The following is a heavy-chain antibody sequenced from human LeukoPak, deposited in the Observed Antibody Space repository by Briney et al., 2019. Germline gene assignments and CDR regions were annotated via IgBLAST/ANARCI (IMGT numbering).Heavy chain of an antibody. J-gene: IGHJ5*02. Sequence: PSETLSLTCAVYGGSFSGYYWSWIRQPPGKGLEWIGEINHSGSTNYNPSLKSRVTISVDTSKNQFSLKLSSVTAADTAVYYCARVSPSGVGTGTPGCFDPWGQGTLVTVSS. V-gene: IGHV4-34*01. CDR3: ARVSPSGVGTGTPGCFDP. CDR1: GGSFSGYY. D-gene: IGHD1-7*01. CDR2: INHSGST.